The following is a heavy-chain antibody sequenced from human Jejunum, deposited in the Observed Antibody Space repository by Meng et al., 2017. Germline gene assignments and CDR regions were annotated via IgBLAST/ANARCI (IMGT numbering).Heavy chain of an antibody. Sequence: GESLKISCAASGFTFSSYWMYWVRQAPGKGPVSISGINTDGNTPSHADFVKGRFTISRDNAKNTLYLQMNSLRAEDTAVYYCARESRNAAVFDYWGQGTQVTVSS. D-gene: IGHD1-14*01. CDR1: GFTFSSYW. J-gene: IGHJ4*02. CDR3: ARESRNAAVFDY. V-gene: IGHV3-74*01. CDR2: INTDGNTP.